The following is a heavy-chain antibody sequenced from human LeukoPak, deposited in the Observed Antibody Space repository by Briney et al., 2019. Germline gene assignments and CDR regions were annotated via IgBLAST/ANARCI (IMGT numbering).Heavy chain of an antibody. J-gene: IGHJ4*02. CDR1: SGSIRSYL. V-gene: IGHV4-4*07. D-gene: IGHD3/OR15-3a*01. CDR2: IYSTGDT. CDR3: ARNGYTKSWTHLDY. Sequence: SETLSLTCTVSSGSIRSYLWAWTRQPAGKTLEWIGRIYSTGDTDYNPSLKSRVTMSVDTSKNQFSLNLRSVTTADTAFYYCARNGYTKSWTHLDYWGQGILVSVSS.